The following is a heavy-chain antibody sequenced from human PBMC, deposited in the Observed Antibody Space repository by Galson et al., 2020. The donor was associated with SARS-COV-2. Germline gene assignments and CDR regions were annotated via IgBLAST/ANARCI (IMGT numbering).Heavy chain of an antibody. CDR3: AKDRSTVRDGRTDYYYGMDV. J-gene: IGHJ6*02. CDR1: GFTFSSYG. V-gene: IGHV3-30*18. D-gene: IGHD4-4*01. Sequence: SLKISCAASGFTFSSYGMHWVRQAPGKGLEWVAVISYDGSNKYYADSVKGRFTISRDNSKNTLYLQMNSLRAEDTAVYYCAKDRSTVRDGRTDYYYGMDVWGQGTTVTVAS. CDR2: ISYDGSNK.